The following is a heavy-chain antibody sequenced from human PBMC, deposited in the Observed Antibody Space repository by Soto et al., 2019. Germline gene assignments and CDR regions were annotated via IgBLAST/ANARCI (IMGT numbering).Heavy chain of an antibody. CDR3: AKDDYYDSSGYPGYYFDY. CDR2: ISFDGRNT. Sequence: GGSLRLSCAASGFTFNNYGMHWVRQAPGKGLEWVVVISFDGRNTYYADSVKGRFTISRDNSKNTLYLQMNSLRAEDTAVYYCAKDDYYDSSGYPGYYFDYWGQGTLVTVSS. J-gene: IGHJ4*02. CDR1: GFTFNNYG. D-gene: IGHD3-22*01. V-gene: IGHV3-30*18.